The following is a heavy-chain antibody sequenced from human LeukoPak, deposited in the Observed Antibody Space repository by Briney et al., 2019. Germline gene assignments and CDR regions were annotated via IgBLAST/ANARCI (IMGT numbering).Heavy chain of an antibody. CDR1: GFTFDDYA. V-gene: IGHV3-9*01. Sequence: GRSLRLSCAASGFTFDDYAMHWVRQAPGKGLEWVSGISWNSGSIGYADSVKGRFTISRDNAKNSLYLQMNSLRAGDTALYYCARTAAAGSYFDYWGQGTLVTVSS. J-gene: IGHJ4*02. D-gene: IGHD6-13*01. CDR2: ISWNSGSI. CDR3: ARTAAAGSYFDY.